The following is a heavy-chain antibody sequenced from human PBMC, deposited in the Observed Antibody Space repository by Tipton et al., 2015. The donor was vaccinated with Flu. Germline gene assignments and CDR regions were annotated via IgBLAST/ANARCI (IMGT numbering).Heavy chain of an antibody. V-gene: IGHV4-39*07. CDR2: VSRTGST. Sequence: TLSLTCTVSGGSISSGTYYWGWIRQFPGKGLEWIGTVSRTGSTIYNPSLKSRVTISIDTSKNQFSLNMKSVTAADMAVYYCARRDYSNYVSDPKSWFDPWGQGTLVTVSS. J-gene: IGHJ5*02. CDR1: GGSISSGTYY. D-gene: IGHD4-11*01. CDR3: ARRDYSNYVSDPKSWFDP.